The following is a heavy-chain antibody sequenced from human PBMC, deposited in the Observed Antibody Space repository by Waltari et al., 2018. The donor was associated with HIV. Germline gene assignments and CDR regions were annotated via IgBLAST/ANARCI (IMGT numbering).Heavy chain of an antibody. CDR3: ARETRGTMLVLVRAFDI. J-gene: IGHJ3*02. D-gene: IGHD3-22*01. CDR2: IYTSGST. Sequence: QVQLQESGPGLVKPSQTLSLTCTVSVGSISSGSYYWSWIRQPAGKGLEWIGRIYTSGSTNYNPSLKSRVTRSVDTSKNQFSLKLSSVTAADTAVDYCARETRGTMLVLVRAFDIWGQGTMVTVSS. CDR1: VGSISSGSYY. V-gene: IGHV4-61*02.